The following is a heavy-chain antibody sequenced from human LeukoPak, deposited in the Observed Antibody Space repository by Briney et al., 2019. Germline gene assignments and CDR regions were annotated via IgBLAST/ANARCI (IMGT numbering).Heavy chain of an antibody. Sequence: PSETLSLTCAVYGGSLSGYYWSWIRQPPGKGLEWIGSIYYSGSTYYNPSLKSRVTISVDTSKNQFSLKLSSVTAADTAVYYCARHRIDVPHDIWGQGTMVTVSS. D-gene: IGHD2-15*01. V-gene: IGHV4-39*01. CDR3: ARHRIDVPHDI. CDR2: IYYSGST. J-gene: IGHJ3*02. CDR1: GGSLSGYY.